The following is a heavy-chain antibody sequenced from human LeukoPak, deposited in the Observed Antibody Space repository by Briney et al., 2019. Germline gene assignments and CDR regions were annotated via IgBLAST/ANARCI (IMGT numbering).Heavy chain of an antibody. V-gene: IGHV1-2*06. D-gene: IGHD2-2*01. J-gene: IGHJ3*02. CDR1: GYTFTGYY. CDR3: ARGKDIVVVPAAPPDAFDI. Sequence: GASVKVSCKASGYTFTGYYMHWVRQAPGQGLEWMGRINPNSGGTNYAQKFQGRVTMTRDTSISTAYMELSRLRSDDTAVYYCARGKDIVVVPAAPPDAFDIWGQGTMVTVSS. CDR2: INPNSGGT.